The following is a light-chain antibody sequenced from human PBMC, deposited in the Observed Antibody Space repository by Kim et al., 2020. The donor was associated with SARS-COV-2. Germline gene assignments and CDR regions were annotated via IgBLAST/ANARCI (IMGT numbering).Light chain of an antibody. CDR1: QSISSF. J-gene: IGKJ4*01. Sequence: ASVGDGLPFSCRASQSISSFLNWYHQQPGKAPKLLISAESSLTSGVPSRFIGIRSRTAFSLTISSLQPEAFATYYCHQTYNTPFTFCGGTKVDIK. CDR2: AES. CDR3: HQTYNTPFT. V-gene: IGKV1-39*01.